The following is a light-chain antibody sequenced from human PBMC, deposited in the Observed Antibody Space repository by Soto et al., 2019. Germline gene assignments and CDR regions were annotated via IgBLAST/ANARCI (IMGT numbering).Light chain of an antibody. J-gene: IGKJ3*01. Sequence: DIQMTQSPSSLSASVGDRVTITCRASQSISNYLSWYQQKPGKAPRLLIYSASTLQSGVPSRFGGSGSGTDFTLTISSLQPEDFATYYCQQNYNTPRTFGPGTKVDIK. V-gene: IGKV1-39*01. CDR2: SAS. CDR1: QSISNY. CDR3: QQNYNTPRT.